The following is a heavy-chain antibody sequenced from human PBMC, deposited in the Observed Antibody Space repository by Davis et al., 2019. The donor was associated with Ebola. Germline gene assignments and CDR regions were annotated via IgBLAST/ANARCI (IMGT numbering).Heavy chain of an antibody. CDR1: GGSFSGYY. D-gene: IGHD1-26*01. V-gene: IGHV4-34*01. CDR3: ARGGFGGSYLFYYYGMDV. Sequence: ETLSLTCAVYGGSFSGYYWSWIRQPPGKGLEWIGEINHSGSTNYNPSLKSRVTISVDTSKNQFSLKLSSVTAADTAVYYCARGGFGGSYLFYYYGMDVWGQGTTVTVSS. J-gene: IGHJ6*02. CDR2: INHSGST.